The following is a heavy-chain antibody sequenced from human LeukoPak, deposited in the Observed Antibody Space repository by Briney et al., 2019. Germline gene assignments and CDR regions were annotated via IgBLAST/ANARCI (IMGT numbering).Heavy chain of an antibody. V-gene: IGHV3-23*01. CDR2: ISGSGGST. CDR1: GFTFSSYG. CDR3: AKGPPAAKRYFDY. D-gene: IGHD2-2*01. J-gene: IGHJ4*02. Sequence: GGSLRLSCAASGFTFSSYGMSWVRQAPGKGLEWVSAISGSGGSTYYADSVKGRFTISRDNSKDTLYLQMNSLRAEDTAVYYCAKGPPAAKRYFDYWGQGTLVTVSS.